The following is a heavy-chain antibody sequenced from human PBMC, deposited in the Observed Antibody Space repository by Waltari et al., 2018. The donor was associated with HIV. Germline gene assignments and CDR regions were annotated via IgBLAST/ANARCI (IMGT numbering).Heavy chain of an antibody. D-gene: IGHD3-22*01. CDR3: ARHLGEYMIDAFDI. Sequence: QLQLQESGPGLVKPSETLSLTCPVSGGSIRSSSSYRGWIRPPPGKGLEWIGSIYYSGSTYYNPSLKSRVTISVDTSKNQFSLKLSSVTAADTAVYYCARHLGEYMIDAFDIWGQGTMVTVSS. V-gene: IGHV4-39*01. CDR2: IYYSGST. J-gene: IGHJ3*02. CDR1: GGSIRSSSSY.